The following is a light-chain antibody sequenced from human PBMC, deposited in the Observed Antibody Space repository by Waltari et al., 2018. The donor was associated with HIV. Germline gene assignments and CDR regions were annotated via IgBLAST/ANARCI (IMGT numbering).Light chain of an antibody. CDR1: RTVLYSSDNQNY. CDR3: QQYYTVPPT. CDR2: CAS. V-gene: IGKV4-1*01. J-gene: IGKJ4*01. Sequence: DIVMTQSPDSLAVSLGERATINCTSSRTVLYSSDNQNYLAWYLQRPGHPPKVLIFCASTRAFGVPDRFTGSGSGTDFSLTLSSLQAADVGIYYCQQYYTVPPTFGGGTKVEI.